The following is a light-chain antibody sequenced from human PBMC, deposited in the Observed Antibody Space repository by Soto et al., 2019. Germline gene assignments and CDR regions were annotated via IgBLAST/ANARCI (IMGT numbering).Light chain of an antibody. V-gene: IGLV2-14*01. CDR2: EVS. J-gene: IGLJ1*01. Sequence: QSALTQPASVSGSPGQSITISCTGTSSDVGGYNYVSWYQQHPGKAPKLMINEVSNRPSGVSNRFSGSKSGNTASLTISGLQAEDEADYYCSSYSSSSTLGVFGTGTKVTVL. CDR3: SSYSSSSTLGV. CDR1: SSDVGGYNY.